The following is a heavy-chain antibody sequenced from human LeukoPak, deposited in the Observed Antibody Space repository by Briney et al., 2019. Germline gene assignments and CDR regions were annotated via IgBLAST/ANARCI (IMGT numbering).Heavy chain of an antibody. D-gene: IGHD3-16*01. Sequence: GGSLRLSCAASGFTVSSSHLTWVRQAPGKGLEWVSLIYSDGRTYYADFVKGRFTISRDNAKNTPYLQMNSLRVEDTAVYYCARVRGYDSSDFDYWGQGTLVTVSS. CDR1: GFTVSSSH. CDR2: IYSDGRT. J-gene: IGHJ4*02. CDR3: ARVRGYDSSDFDY. V-gene: IGHV3-66*01.